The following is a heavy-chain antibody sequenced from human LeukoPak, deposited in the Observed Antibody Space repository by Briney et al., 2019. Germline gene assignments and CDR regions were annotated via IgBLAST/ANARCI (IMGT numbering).Heavy chain of an antibody. V-gene: IGHV3-30-3*01. CDR1: GFTFSSYA. J-gene: IGHJ4*02. CDR2: ISYDGSNK. Sequence: PGGSLRLSCAASGFTFSSYAMHWVRQAPGKGLEWVAVISYDGSNKYYADSVKGRFTISRDNSKNTLYLQMNSLRAEDTAVYYCARDWANYYDSSGYPPFDYWGQGTLVTVSS. CDR3: ARDWANYYDSSGYPPFDY. D-gene: IGHD3-22*01.